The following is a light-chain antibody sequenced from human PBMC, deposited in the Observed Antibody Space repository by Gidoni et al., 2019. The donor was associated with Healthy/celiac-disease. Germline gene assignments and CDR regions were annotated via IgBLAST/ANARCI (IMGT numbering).Light chain of an antibody. Sequence: IQLTQSPSSLSASVGDRVTITCRASQGISSYLAWYQQKPGKATKLLIYAASTLHSGVPSRFSGSGSGTDFTLTISSLQPEDFATYYCQQLNSYPITFGQGTRLEIK. V-gene: IGKV1-9*01. CDR3: QQLNSYPIT. J-gene: IGKJ5*01. CDR1: QGISSY. CDR2: AAS.